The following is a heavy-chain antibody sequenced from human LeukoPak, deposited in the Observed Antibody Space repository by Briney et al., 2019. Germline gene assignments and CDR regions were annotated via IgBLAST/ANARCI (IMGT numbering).Heavy chain of an antibody. V-gene: IGHV1-2*02. D-gene: IGHD3-10*01. CDR2: INPNSGDT. J-gene: IGHJ4*02. CDR1: GYTFTGYY. CDR3: ARALLWFGEPSHIDY. Sequence: GASVKVSCKASGYTFTGYYMHWVRQAPGQGLEWMGWINPNSGDTKYAQKFQGRVTMTRDTSISTAYMELRSLRSDDTAVYYCARALLWFGEPSHIDYWGQGTLVTASS.